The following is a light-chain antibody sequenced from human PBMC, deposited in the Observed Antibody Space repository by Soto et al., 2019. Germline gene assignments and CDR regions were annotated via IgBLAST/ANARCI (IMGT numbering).Light chain of an antibody. V-gene: IGLV2-11*01. CDR3: CSYAGTYTVL. CDR1: STDVGGYNY. Sequence: QSALTQPRSVSGSPGQSVTISCTGTSTDVGGYNYVSWYQQHPGKAPQLMMYDVSKRPSGVPDRFSGSKSGNTASLTISGLQAEDEADYYCCSYAGTYTVLFGGGTKLTVL. CDR2: DVS. J-gene: IGLJ2*01.